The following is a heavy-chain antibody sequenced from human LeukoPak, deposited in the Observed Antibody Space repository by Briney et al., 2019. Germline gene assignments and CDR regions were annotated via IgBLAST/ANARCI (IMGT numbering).Heavy chain of an antibody. J-gene: IGHJ5*02. CDR3: ATTLIVVVPEGGFDP. CDR2: IIPILGIA. CDR1: GGTFSSYT. D-gene: IGHD2-2*01. V-gene: IGHV1-69*02. Sequence: SVKVSCKASGGTFSSYTISGVRQAPVQGLEWVGGIIPILGIANYAQKFQGRVTITADKSTSTAYMELSSLRSEDTAVYYCATTLIVVVPEGGFDPWGQGTLVTVSS.